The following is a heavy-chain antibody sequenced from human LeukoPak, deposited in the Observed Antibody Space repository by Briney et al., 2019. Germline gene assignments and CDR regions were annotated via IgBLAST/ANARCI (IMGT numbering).Heavy chain of an antibody. Sequence: MPSETLSLTCTVSGGSISSGDYYWSWIRQPPGKGLEWIGYIYYSGSTYYNPSLKSRVTISVDTSKNQFSLKLSSVTAADTAVYYCARTYYDFWSGYYRAFDIWGQGTMVTASS. V-gene: IGHV4-30-4*08. J-gene: IGHJ3*02. D-gene: IGHD3-3*01. CDR3: ARTYYDFWSGYYRAFDI. CDR1: GGSISSGDYY. CDR2: IYYSGST.